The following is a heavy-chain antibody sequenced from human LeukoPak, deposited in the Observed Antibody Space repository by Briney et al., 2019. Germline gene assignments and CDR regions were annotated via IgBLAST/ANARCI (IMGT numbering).Heavy chain of an antibody. Sequence: ASVKVSCKASGGTFSSYAISWVRQAPGQGLEWMGGIIPIFGTANYAQKFQGRVTITADESTSTAYMELSSLRSEDTAVYYCARGYIVGATTRSLAAFDIWGQGTMVTVSS. CDR1: GGTFSSYA. CDR3: ARGYIVGATTRSLAAFDI. J-gene: IGHJ3*02. CDR2: IIPIFGTA. D-gene: IGHD1-26*01. V-gene: IGHV1-69*13.